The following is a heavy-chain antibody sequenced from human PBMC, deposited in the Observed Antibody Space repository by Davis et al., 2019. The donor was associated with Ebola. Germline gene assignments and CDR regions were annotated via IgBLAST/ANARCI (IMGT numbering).Heavy chain of an antibody. CDR3: AKGSVTIFGVAPDYYGMDV. CDR2: ISGSGGST. V-gene: IGHV3-23*01. CDR1: GFTFSSYA. D-gene: IGHD3-3*01. J-gene: IGHJ6*04. Sequence: GESLKTSCAASGFTFSSYAMSWVRPAPGKGLEWVSAISGSGGSTYYADSVKGRFTISRDDSKNTLYLEMSSLRPEDTAVYYCAKGSVTIFGVAPDYYGMDVWGKGTTVTVSS.